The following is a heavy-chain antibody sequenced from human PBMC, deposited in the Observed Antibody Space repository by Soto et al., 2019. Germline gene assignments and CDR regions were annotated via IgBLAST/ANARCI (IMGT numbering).Heavy chain of an antibody. J-gene: IGHJ5*02. V-gene: IGHV4-38-2*02. CDR3: ARQDRVVAEGRWFDP. D-gene: IGHD2-15*01. CDR1: GYSISSGYH. Sequence: QVQLQESGPGLVNPSETLSLTCTVSGYSISSGYHWAWIRQPPGKGLEWLGSVHYSGNTYYNPSLKRRLTIVVDKSKNQFSLNLSSVTAADTAVYYCARQDRVVAEGRWFDPWGQGTLVTVSS. CDR2: VHYSGNT.